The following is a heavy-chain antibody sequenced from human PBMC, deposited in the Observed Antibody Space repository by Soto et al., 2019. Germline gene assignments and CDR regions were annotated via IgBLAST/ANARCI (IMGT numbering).Heavy chain of an antibody. D-gene: IGHD6-13*01. J-gene: IGHJ5*02. CDR3: AAGEQQLVYNWFDP. V-gene: IGHV1-58*01. CDR2: IVVGSGNT. CDR1: GFTFTSSA. Sequence: SVKVSCKASGFTFTSSAVQWVRQARGQRLEWIGWIVVGSGNTNYAQKFQERVTITRDMSTSTAYMELSSLRSEDTAVYYCAAGEQQLVYNWFDPWGQGTLVTVSS.